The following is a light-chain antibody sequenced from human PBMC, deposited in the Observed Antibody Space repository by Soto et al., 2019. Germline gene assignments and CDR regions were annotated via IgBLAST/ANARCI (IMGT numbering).Light chain of an antibody. CDR1: QGIRHY. V-gene: IGKV1-27*01. CDR2: EAS. Sequence: DIQMTQSPSSLSASVGDRVTITCRASQGIRHYLAWYQQKPGKVPKLLIYEASNLQSGVPSRFRGGGSGTDFTLTISSLEPEDSAVYYCQQRHMWPITFGQGTRLEIK. J-gene: IGKJ5*01. CDR3: QQRHMWPIT.